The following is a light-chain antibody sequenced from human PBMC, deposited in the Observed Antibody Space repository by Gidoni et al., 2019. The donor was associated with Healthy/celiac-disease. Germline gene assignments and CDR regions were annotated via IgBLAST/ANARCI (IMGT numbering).Light chain of an antibody. CDR2: ADS. CDR1: QGISSY. V-gene: IGKV1-8*01. Sequence: AIRMTQSPSSFSASTGDRVTITCRASQGISSYLAWYQQKPGKAPKLLIYADSTLQSGVPPRFSGSGSGTDFTLTISCLQSEDFATYYCQQYYSYPPTFGQGTKVEIK. J-gene: IGKJ1*01. CDR3: QQYYSYPPT.